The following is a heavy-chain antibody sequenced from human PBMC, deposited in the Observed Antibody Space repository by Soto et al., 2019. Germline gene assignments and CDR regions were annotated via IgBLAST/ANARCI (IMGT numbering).Heavy chain of an antibody. V-gene: IGHV1-69*08. CDR2: IIPILGIA. Sequence: QVQLVQSGAEVKKPGSSVKVSCKASGGTFSSYTISWVRQAPGQGLEWMGRIIPILGIANYAQKFQGRVTITADKSTSTAYMELSGLRSEDTAVYYCARDPGQEGKNDYWGQGTLVTVSS. CDR3: ARDPGQEGKNDY. CDR1: GGTFSSYT. J-gene: IGHJ4*02.